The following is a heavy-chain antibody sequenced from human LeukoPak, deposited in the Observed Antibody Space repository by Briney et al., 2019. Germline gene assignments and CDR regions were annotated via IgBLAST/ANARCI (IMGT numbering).Heavy chain of an antibody. CDR3: ARAITIFGGVIGPRFDP. Sequence: SETLSLTCTVSGGSISSYYWSWIRQPPGRGLEWIGYIYYSGSTNYNPSLKSRVTISVDTSKNQFSLKLSSVTAADTAVYYCARAITIFGGVIGPRFDPWGQGTLVTVSS. CDR1: GGSISSYY. CDR2: IYYSGST. D-gene: IGHD3-3*01. V-gene: IGHV4-59*08. J-gene: IGHJ5*02.